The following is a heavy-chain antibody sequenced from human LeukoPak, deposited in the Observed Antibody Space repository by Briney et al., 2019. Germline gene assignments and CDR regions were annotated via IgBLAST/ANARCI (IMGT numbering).Heavy chain of an antibody. V-gene: IGHV1-24*01. J-gene: IGHJ4*02. CDR3: ARGPGALYCSGGSCYQYYFDY. D-gene: IGHD2-15*01. CDR2: FDPEDGET. Sequence: ASVKVSCKVSGYTLTELSMHWVRQAPGKGLEWMGGFDPEDGETIYAQKFQGRVTMTEDTSTDTAYMELSSLRSEDTAVYYCARGPGALYCSGGSCYQYYFDYWGQGTLVIVSS. CDR1: GYTLTELS.